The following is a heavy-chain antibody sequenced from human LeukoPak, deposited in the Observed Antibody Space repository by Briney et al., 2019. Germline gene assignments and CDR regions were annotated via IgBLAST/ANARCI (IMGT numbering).Heavy chain of an antibody. V-gene: IGHV1-18*01. CDR1: GYTFTTYG. D-gene: IGHD6-19*01. Sequence: ASVKVSCKASGYTFTTYGVSWVRQAPGQGLEWMGWISAYNGNTNYAQKLQGRVTMPTDTSTSTAYMELRSLRSDDTAVYYCATVFIPDSSGWRPGDWGQGTLVTVSS. CDR2: ISAYNGNT. CDR3: ATVFIPDSSGWRPGD. J-gene: IGHJ4*02.